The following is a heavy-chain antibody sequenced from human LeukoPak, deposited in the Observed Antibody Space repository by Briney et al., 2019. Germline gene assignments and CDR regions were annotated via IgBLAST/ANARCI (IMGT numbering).Heavy chain of an antibody. J-gene: IGHJ2*01. CDR2: ISGGGVNT. V-gene: IGHV3-23*01. CDR1: GFTFNSYA. CDR3: AKEVLDYEIPYWYFDL. D-gene: IGHD4-17*01. Sequence: GGSLRLSCAASGFTFNSYAMTWVRQAPGKGLEWVSAISGGGVNTYYADSVKGRFTISRDNSKNMLYLQMNSLRAEDTAVYHCAKEVLDYEIPYWYFDLWGLGTLVTVSS.